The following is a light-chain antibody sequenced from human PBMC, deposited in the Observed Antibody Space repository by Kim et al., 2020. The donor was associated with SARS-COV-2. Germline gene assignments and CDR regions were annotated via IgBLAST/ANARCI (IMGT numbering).Light chain of an antibody. V-gene: IGLV10-54*04. CDR1: SDNVGSEG. CDR2: RSN. CDR3: SSWDRSLAAWV. Sequence: QTATRTCTGNSDNVGSEGASWRQQHQGHPPKLLSYRSNNRPSGISARFSASRSGIAASLTITGLQPEDEADYYCSSWDRSLAAWVFGGGTQLTVL. J-gene: IGLJ3*02.